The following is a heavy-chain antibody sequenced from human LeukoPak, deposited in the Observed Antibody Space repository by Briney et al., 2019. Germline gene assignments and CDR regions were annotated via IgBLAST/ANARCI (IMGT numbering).Heavy chain of an antibody. V-gene: IGHV3-21*01. D-gene: IGHD3-22*01. CDR2: ISTSSSYI. J-gene: IGHJ2*01. Sequence: PGGSLRLSCAASGFTLSSYSMNWVRQAPGKGLEWVSSISTSSSYIYYADSVKGRFTISRDNAKNSLYLQMNSLRAEDTAVYYCARDLRYYYDSSGYFNWYFDLWGRGTLVTVSS. CDR1: GFTLSSYS. CDR3: ARDLRYYYDSSGYFNWYFDL.